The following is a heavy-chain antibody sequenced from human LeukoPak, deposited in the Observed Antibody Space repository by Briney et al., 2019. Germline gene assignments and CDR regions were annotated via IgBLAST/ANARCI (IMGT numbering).Heavy chain of an antibody. D-gene: IGHD6-19*01. J-gene: IGHJ4*02. V-gene: IGHV3-23*01. CDR2: ISGSGGST. Sequence: GGSLRLSCAASGFTFSSYEMNWVRQAPGQGLEWVSAISGSGGSTYYSDSVKGRFTISRDNSKNTSYLQMNSLRAEDTAVYYCAKARIAVAALYFDYWGQGTLVTVSS. CDR1: GFTFSSYE. CDR3: AKARIAVAALYFDY.